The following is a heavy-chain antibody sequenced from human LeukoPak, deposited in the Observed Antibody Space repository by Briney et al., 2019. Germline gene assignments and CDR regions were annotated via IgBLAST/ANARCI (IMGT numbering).Heavy chain of an antibody. CDR2: IYYSGST. Sequence: ETLSLTCTVSGGSISSYYWSWIRQPPGKGLEWIGYIYYSGSTNYNPSLKSRVTISVDTSKNQFSLKLSSVTAADTAVYYCARSVVVITGRGHWFDPWGQGTLVTVSS. D-gene: IGHD3-22*01. V-gene: IGHV4-59*01. CDR3: ARSVVVITGRGHWFDP. J-gene: IGHJ5*02. CDR1: GGSISSYY.